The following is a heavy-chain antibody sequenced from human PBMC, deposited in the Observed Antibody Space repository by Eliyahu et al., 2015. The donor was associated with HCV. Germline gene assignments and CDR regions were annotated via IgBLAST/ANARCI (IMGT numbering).Heavy chain of an antibody. J-gene: IGHJ4*02. CDR1: GFTFSGYA. CDR3: AKDGWGGVTMIVGD. CDR2: IXGSGXST. V-gene: IGHV3-23*01. D-gene: IGHD3-22*01. Sequence: EVQLLESGGGLVQPGGSLRLSCAASGFTFSGYAMGXVRQAPGKGLXWVSXIXGSGXSTYYADSVKGRFTISRDNSKNTLYLQMNSLRAEDTAVYYCAKDGWGGVTMIVGDWGQGTLVTVSS.